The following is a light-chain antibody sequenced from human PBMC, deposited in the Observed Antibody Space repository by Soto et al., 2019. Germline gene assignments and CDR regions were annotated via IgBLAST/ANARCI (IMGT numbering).Light chain of an antibody. J-gene: IGKJ2*01. V-gene: IGKV3-11*01. CDR2: DAS. CDR3: HQRSNWYT. CDR1: QGVNNY. Sequence: EVVLTQSPATLSLSPGERATLSCRASQGVNNYLAWYQQKPGQAPRLLIYDASKRATGIPARFSGSGSGTDFTLTIRSIEPEDGAVYYCHQRSNWYTFGQGTKLEIK.